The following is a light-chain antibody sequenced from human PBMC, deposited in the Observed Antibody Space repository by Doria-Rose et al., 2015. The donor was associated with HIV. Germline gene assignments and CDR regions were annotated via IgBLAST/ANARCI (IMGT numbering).Light chain of an antibody. CDR1: QTVSTY. Sequence: DIQLTQSPSSLSASIGDRVTITCRASQTVSTYLNWFQQEPGKAPKLLIYAASRLQSGVPSRFSGSGSGTDFTLTISGLQTGDFATYYCQQTYSSPKWTVGQGTK. CDR3: QQTYSSPKWT. V-gene: IGKV1-39*01. J-gene: IGKJ1*01. CDR2: AAS.